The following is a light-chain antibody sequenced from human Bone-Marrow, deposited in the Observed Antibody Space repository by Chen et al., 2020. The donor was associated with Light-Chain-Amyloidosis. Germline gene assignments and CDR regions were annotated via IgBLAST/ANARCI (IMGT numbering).Light chain of an antibody. CDR1: QSVTSSY. Sequence: EIVLTQSPGTLSLSPGERATLSCRASQSVTSSYLAWYQQKPGQAPRRLIYGASNRAIGIPDRFSGSGSGTDFTLTISSLETEDFAVYFCQQYGSRITFGPGTRLEIK. V-gene: IGKV3-20*01. CDR3: QQYGSRIT. CDR2: GAS. J-gene: IGKJ5*01.